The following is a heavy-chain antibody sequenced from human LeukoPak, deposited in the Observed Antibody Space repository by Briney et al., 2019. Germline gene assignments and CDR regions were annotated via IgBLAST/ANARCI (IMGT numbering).Heavy chain of an antibody. D-gene: IGHD2-15*01. V-gene: IGHV3-23*01. J-gene: IGHJ4*02. CDR3: AKSPVSSCRGSFCYPFDY. Sequence: GGSLRLSCAASGFTFSNYWMTWVRQAPGKGLEWVSDISGSDDGTYYADSVKGRFTVSRDNSRNTLYLQMNTLRAEDTAVYFCAKSPVSSCRGSFCYPFDYWGQGNLVTVSS. CDR2: ISGSDDGT. CDR1: GFTFSNYW.